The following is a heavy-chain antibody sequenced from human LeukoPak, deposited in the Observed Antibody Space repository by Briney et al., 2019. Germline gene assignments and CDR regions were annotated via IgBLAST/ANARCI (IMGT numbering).Heavy chain of an antibody. Sequence: GGSLRLSCAASGFSLSNYWMSWVRQAPGKGLVWVSRINPDGSYTAYADSVKGRFTISRDNAKNALYLQMNTLGAEDTAVYYCASLTVGATGHCWGQGILVTVSS. CDR3: ASLTVGATGHC. D-gene: IGHD1-26*01. CDR1: GFSLSNYW. J-gene: IGHJ4*02. CDR2: INPDGSYT. V-gene: IGHV3-74*01.